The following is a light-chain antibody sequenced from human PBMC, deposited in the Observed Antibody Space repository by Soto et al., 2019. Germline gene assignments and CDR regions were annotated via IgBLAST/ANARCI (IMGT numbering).Light chain of an antibody. CDR2: DGS. Sequence: DITLTHSPSTLSAYFGASVPTTCLASRSVSGRLAWYQQKPGHAPKPLLYDGSRLESGGPARSSGSGSGTEFTLPISSLQPDDFATYYCQQYNSYPCTFGQGTLVDI. V-gene: IGKV1-5*01. CDR3: QQYNSYPCT. J-gene: IGKJ1*01. CDR1: RSVSGR.